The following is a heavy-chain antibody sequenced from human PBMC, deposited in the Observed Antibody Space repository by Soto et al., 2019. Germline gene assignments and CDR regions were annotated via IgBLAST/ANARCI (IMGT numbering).Heavy chain of an antibody. D-gene: IGHD3-3*01. CDR1: GYTFTSYD. CDR2: MNPNSGNT. Sequence: EASVKLSCTASGYTFTSYDINCVRQATGQGLEWTGWMNPNSGNTGYAQKFQGRVTMTRNTSISTAYMELSSLRSEDTAVYYCASGTPGYKLRFLEWLPSHYYYYGMDVWGQGTTVTVSS. J-gene: IGHJ6*02. V-gene: IGHV1-8*01. CDR3: ASGTPGYKLRFLEWLPSHYYYYGMDV.